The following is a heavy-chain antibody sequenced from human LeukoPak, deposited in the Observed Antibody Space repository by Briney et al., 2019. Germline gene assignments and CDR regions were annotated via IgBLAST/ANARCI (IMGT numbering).Heavy chain of an antibody. CDR2: ISMSGSVI. J-gene: IGHJ5*02. V-gene: IGHV3-11*01. CDR3: ARGGWSRGWFDP. D-gene: IGHD3-22*01. Sequence: PGGSLRLSCAASGFKFRDYYMSWIRQARGKGLEWISYISMSGSVIQYSDSVKGRFTTSRDNVKNSLHLQMDSLRVDDTAVYYCARGGWSRGWFDPWGQGTLVSVSS. CDR1: GFKFRDYY.